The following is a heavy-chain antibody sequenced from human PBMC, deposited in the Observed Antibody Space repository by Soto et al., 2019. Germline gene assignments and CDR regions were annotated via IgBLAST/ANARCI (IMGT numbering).Heavy chain of an antibody. V-gene: IGHV4-34*01. Sequence: SETLSLTCAVYGGSFSGYYWSWIRQPPGKGLEWIGEINHSGSTNYNPSLKSRVTISVDTSKNQFSLKLSSVTAADTAVYYCARDRIGSGEDCSGGSCYPLHFDYWGQGTLVTVSS. CDR2: INHSGST. CDR3: ARDRIGSGEDCSGGSCYPLHFDY. CDR1: GGSFSGYY. D-gene: IGHD2-15*01. J-gene: IGHJ4*02.